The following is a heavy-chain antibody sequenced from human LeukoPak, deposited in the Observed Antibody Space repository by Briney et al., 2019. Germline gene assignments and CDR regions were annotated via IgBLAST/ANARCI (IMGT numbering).Heavy chain of an antibody. D-gene: IGHD6-13*01. V-gene: IGHV3-23*01. J-gene: IGHJ4*02. CDR2: ISGSGGST. CDR1: GFTFSSYA. CDR3: AKYKGDYSNSPGAY. Sequence: PGGSLRLSCAASGFTFSSYAMSWVRQALGKGLEWVSAISGSGGSTNYADSVKGRFTISRDNSKNTLYLQMNSLRAEDTAVYYCAKYKGDYSNSPGAYWGQGTLVTVSS.